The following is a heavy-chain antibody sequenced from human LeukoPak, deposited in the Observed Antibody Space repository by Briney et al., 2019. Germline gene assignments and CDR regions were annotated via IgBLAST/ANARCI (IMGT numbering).Heavy chain of an antibody. CDR2: ISGSGADT. J-gene: IGHJ2*01. CDR3: AKGWSYNWDNENRMLNL. Sequence: PGGSLRLSCVASGFTFNNYAMNWVRQAPGKGLQWVSVISGSGADTLYVDSVKGRFTISRDNSKSTVFLQMNSLRTEDTALYFCAKGWSYNWDNENRMLNLWGRGTLVTVSS. D-gene: IGHD1/OR15-1a*01. V-gene: IGHV3-23*01. CDR1: GFTFNNYA.